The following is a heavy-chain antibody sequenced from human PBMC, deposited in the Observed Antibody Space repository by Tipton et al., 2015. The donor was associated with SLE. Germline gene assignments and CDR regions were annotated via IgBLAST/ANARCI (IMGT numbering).Heavy chain of an antibody. CDR3: AKDPYGSGSYYFDY. V-gene: IGHV3-9*01. CDR2: ISWSSGSI. J-gene: IGHJ4*02. D-gene: IGHD3-10*01. CDR1: GFTFDDYA. Sequence: SLRLSCAASGFTFDDYAMHWVRQAPGKGLEWVSGISWSSGSIGYADSVKGRFTISRDNAKNSLYLQMNSLRAEDTALYYCAKDPYGSGSYYFDYWGQGTLVTVSS.